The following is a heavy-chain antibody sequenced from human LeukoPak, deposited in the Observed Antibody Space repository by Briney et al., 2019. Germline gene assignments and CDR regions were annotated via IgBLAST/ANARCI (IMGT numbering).Heavy chain of an antibody. CDR2: INHSGST. V-gene: IGHV4-34*01. CDR1: GGPFSGYY. Sequence: SETLSLTCAVYGGPFSGYYWSWIRQPPGKGLEWIGEINHSGSTNYNPSLKSRVTISVDTSKNQFSLKLSSVTAADTAVYYCARVTRGSSVDYWGQGTLVTVSS. CDR3: ARVTRGSSVDY. J-gene: IGHJ4*02. D-gene: IGHD1-26*01.